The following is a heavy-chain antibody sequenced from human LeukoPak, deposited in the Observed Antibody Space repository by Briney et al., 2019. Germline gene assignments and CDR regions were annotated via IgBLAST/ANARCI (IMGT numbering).Heavy chain of an antibody. Sequence: GGSLRLSCAASGFTFSSYAMSWVRQAPGEGLEWVSGMSGSGDSTFYADSVKGRFTISRDNSKNTLYLQINSLRAEDTAVYYCAKASGEGEWDFDYWGQGTLVTVSS. V-gene: IGHV3-23*01. CDR2: MSGSGDST. J-gene: IGHJ4*02. CDR1: GFTFSSYA. CDR3: AKASGEGEWDFDY. D-gene: IGHD3-16*01.